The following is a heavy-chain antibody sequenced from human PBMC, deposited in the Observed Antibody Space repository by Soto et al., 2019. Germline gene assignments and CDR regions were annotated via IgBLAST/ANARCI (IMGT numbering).Heavy chain of an antibody. CDR3: ARGLAKYYYYGMDV. D-gene: IGHD5-12*01. V-gene: IGHV4-34*01. CDR2: INHSGST. Sequence: PSETLSLTCAVYGGSFSGYYWSWIRRPPGKGLEWIGEINHSGSTNYNPSLKSRVTISVDTSKNQFSLKLSSVTAADTAVYYCARGLAKYYYYGMDVWGQGITVTVSS. CDR1: GGSFSGYY. J-gene: IGHJ6*02.